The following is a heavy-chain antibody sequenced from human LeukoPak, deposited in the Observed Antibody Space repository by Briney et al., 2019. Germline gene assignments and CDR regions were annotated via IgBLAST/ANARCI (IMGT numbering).Heavy chain of an antibody. CDR1: GYTFTSHD. CDR3: ARYSASIATRQFDY. D-gene: IGHD6-6*01. Sequence: GASVKVSCKASGYTFTSHDINWVRQATGQGLEWMGWMNPNSGNTGYAQKFQGRVTITRNTSISTAYMELSSLRSEDTAVYYCARYSASIATRQFDYWGQGTLVTVSS. V-gene: IGHV1-8*03. J-gene: IGHJ4*02. CDR2: MNPNSGNT.